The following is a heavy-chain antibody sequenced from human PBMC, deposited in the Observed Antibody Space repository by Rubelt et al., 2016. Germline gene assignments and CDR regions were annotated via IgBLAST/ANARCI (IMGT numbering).Heavy chain of an antibody. D-gene: IGHD4-17*01. CDR3: ASQKGGTVTT. V-gene: IGHV4-34*01. J-gene: IGHJ4*02. CDR2: INHSGST. CDR1: GGSFSDYY. Sequence: QVQLQQWGAGLLKPSETLSLTCAVYGGSFSDYYWSWIRQPLGKGLEWIGEINHSGSTNYNPSLKSRVTRSVDTSKNQFTLKLNSVTAADTTMYYCASQKGGTVTTWGQGTLVTVSS.